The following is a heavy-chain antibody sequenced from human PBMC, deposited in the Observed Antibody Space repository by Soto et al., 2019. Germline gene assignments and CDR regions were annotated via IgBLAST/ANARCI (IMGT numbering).Heavy chain of an antibody. CDR1: GGSISSDSYY. CDR3: ARAAGVDTAMVSFDY. J-gene: IGHJ4*02. Sequence: SETLSLTCTVSGGSISSDSYYWSWIRQPPGKGLEWIGEINHSGSTNYNTSLKSRVTISVDTSKNQFSLKLSSVTAADTAVYYCARAAGVDTAMVSFDYWGQGTLVTVSS. V-gene: IGHV4-39*07. D-gene: IGHD5-18*01. CDR2: INHSGST.